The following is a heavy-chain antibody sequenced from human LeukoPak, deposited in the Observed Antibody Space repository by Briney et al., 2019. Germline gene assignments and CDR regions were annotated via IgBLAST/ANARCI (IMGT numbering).Heavy chain of an antibody. Sequence: PGGSLRLSCAASGFTFDSYAMNWVRQAPGKGLEWVSAISSSGGSKYYADSVKGRFTISRDNSKNTLYLQMNSLRAEDTAVYYRAKDDSADAAAADFDYWGQGTLVTVSS. CDR2: ISSSGGSK. CDR1: GFTFDSYA. V-gene: IGHV3-23*01. D-gene: IGHD6-13*01. J-gene: IGHJ4*02. CDR3: AKDDSADAAAADFDY.